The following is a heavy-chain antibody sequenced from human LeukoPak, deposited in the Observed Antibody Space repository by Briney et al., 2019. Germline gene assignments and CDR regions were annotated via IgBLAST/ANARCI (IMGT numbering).Heavy chain of an antibody. CDR2: ISYDGSNK. J-gene: IGHJ4*02. CDR1: GFTFSSYG. V-gene: IGHV3-30*03. Sequence: GGSLRLSCAASGFTFSSYGMHWVRQAPGKGLEWVAVISYDGSNKYYADSVKGRFTISRDNAKNSLYLQMNSLRAEDTAVYYCARDERGYGSGVVYYWGQGTLVTVSS. CDR3: ARDERGYGSGVVYY. D-gene: IGHD3-10*01.